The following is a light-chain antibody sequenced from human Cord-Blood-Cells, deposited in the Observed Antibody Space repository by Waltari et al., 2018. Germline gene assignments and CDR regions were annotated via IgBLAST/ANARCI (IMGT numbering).Light chain of an antibody. J-gene: IGKJ4*01. CDR1: QSVSSSY. Sequence: EIVMTQSPATLSLSPGERATLSCRASQSVSSSYLSWYQQKPGQAPRLLIYGASTRATGIPARFSGSGSGTDFTLTISSLQPEDFAVYYCQQDYNFFGGETKVEIK. CDR3: QQDYNF. V-gene: IGKV3D-7*01. CDR2: GAS.